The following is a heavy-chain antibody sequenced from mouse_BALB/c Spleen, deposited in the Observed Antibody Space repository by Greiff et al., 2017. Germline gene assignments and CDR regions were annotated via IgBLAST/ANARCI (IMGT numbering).Heavy chain of an antibody. V-gene: IGHV7-3*02. CDR1: GFTFTDYY. CDR3: ARDGGSYFDY. CDR2: IRNKANGYTT. Sequence: EVKLEESGGGLVQPGGSLRLSCATSGFTFTDYYMSWVRQPPGKALEWLGFIRNKANGYTTEYSASVKGRFTISRDNSQSILYLQMNTLRAEDSATYDCARDGGSYFDYWGQGTTLTVSS. J-gene: IGHJ2*01.